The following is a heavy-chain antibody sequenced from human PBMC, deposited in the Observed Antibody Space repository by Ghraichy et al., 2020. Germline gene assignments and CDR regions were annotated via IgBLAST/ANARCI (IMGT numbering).Heavy chain of an antibody. D-gene: IGHD3-3*01. V-gene: IGHV4-61*02. CDR1: GGSVSSDSYY. CDR2: IYNSGRV. Sequence: SETLSLTCTVSGGSVSSDSYYWSWIRQPAGKGLEWIGRIYNSGRVSRTPSLKSRVTIVLSNNQFSLKLSSVTAADTGVYFCARESVGVGCDPGCQGPLVTVSS. J-gene: IGHJ5*02. CDR3: ARESVGVGCDP.